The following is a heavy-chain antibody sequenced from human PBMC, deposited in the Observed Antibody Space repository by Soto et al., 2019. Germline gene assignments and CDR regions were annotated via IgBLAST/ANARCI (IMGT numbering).Heavy chain of an antibody. CDR3: ARENGYCSSTSCSGTNYYYYYGMDV. Sequence: QVQLQESGPGLVKPSQTLSLTCTVSGGYIRSGGYYWSWIRQHPGKGLEWIGYIYYSGSTYYNPSLQSRVTISVDTSKNQFSLKLSSVTAADTAVYYCARENGYCSSTSCSGTNYYYYYGMDVWGQGTTVTVSS. D-gene: IGHD2-2*03. CDR2: IYYSGST. J-gene: IGHJ6*02. CDR1: GGYIRSGGYY. V-gene: IGHV4-31*03.